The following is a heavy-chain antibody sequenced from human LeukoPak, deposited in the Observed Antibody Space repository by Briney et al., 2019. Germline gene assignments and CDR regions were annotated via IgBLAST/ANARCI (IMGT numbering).Heavy chain of an antibody. D-gene: IGHD4-23*01. V-gene: IGHV3-21*01. CDR2: ISSSSSYI. CDR3: ARDEYYGGNCLDY. Sequence: PGGSLRLSCAASGFTFSSYSMNWVRQAPGKGLEWVSSISSSSSYIYYADSVKGRFTISRDNAKNSLYLQMNSLRAEDTAVYYCARDEYYGGNCLDYWGQGTLVTVSS. J-gene: IGHJ4*02. CDR1: GFTFSSYS.